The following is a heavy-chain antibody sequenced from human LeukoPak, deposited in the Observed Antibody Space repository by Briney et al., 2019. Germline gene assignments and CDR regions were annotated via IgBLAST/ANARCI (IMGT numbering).Heavy chain of an antibody. CDR1: GFTFSSAW. CDR3: TAQAIGYCTNGVCYDVDY. D-gene: IGHD2-8*01. Sequence: GGSLRLSCAASGFTFSSAWMSWVRQAPGKGLEWVGRIKSKTDGGTTDYAAPVKGRFTISRDDSKNTLYLQMNSLKTEDTAVYYCTAQAIGYCTNGVCYDVDYWGQGTLVTVSS. V-gene: IGHV3-15*01. J-gene: IGHJ4*02. CDR2: IKSKTDGGTT.